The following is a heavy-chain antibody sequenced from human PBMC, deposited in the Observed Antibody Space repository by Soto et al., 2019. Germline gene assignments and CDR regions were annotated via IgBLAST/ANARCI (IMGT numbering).Heavy chain of an antibody. J-gene: IGHJ3*01. CDR2: ISGSGGST. CDR3: AKVYGGSLLFKL. Sequence: GGSLRLSCASSGFTFSSYAMSWVRQAPGKGLEWVSAISGSGGSTYYADSVKGRFTISRDNSKNTLYLQMNSLRAEDTAVYYCAKVYGGSLLFKLWGQGTMVTVSS. D-gene: IGHD4-17*01. V-gene: IGHV3-23*01. CDR1: GFTFSSYA.